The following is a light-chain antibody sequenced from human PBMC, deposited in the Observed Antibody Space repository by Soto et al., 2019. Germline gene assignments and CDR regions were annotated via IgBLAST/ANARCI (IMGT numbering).Light chain of an antibody. CDR3: AAWDDSLNARV. CDR2: KDN. V-gene: IGLV1-44*01. Sequence: QSVLTQPPSASGTPGQRVTISCSGSSSNIGSNTVNWYQQLPGTAPEPLIYKDNQRPSGVPDRFSGYRSGTSASLAISGLQSEDEADYYCAAWDDSLNARVFGGGTKLTVL. J-gene: IGLJ3*02. CDR1: SSNIGSNT.